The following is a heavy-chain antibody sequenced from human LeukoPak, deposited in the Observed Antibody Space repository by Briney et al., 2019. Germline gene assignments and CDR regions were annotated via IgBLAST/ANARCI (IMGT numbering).Heavy chain of an antibody. CDR1: GFTFSSYW. CDR3: ARQYYYDSSGLVDY. Sequence: GGSLRLSCAASGFTFSSYWVSWVRQAPGKGLGWVANIKQDGSEKYYVDSVKGRFTISRDNAKNSLYLQMNSLRAEDTAVYYCARQYYYDSSGLVDYWGQGTLVTVSS. J-gene: IGHJ4*02. V-gene: IGHV3-7*01. D-gene: IGHD3-22*01. CDR2: IKQDGSEK.